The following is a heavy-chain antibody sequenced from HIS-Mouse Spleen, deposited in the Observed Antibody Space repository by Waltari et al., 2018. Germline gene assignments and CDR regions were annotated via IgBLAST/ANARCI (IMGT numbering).Heavy chain of an antibody. CDR2: INPNSGGT. CDR3: ARVYSSSWRGFDY. V-gene: IGHV1-2*02. D-gene: IGHD6-6*01. CDR1: GYTFTGYY. Sequence: KASGYTFTGYYMHWVRQAPGQGLEWMGWINPNSGGTNYAQKFQGRVTMTRDTSISTAYMELSRLRSDDTAVYYCARVYSSSWRGFDYWGQGTLVTVSS. J-gene: IGHJ4*02.